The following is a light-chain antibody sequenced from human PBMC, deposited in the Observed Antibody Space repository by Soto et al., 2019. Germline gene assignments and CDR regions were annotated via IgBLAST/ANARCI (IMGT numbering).Light chain of an antibody. CDR3: QEYKSYST. J-gene: IGKJ1*01. Sequence: AIQMPQAPPSLSASVGATVPISCRASQGIGNALGWYQQKPGKPPKVLIYGASNLQSGVPPRFSGSGSGTDFTLTINGLQPEDFATYFCQEYKSYSTFGPGTKVDIK. V-gene: IGKV1-6*01. CDR2: GAS. CDR1: QGIGNA.